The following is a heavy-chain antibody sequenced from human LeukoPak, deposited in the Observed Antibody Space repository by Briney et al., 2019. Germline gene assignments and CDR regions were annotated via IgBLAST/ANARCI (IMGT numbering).Heavy chain of an antibody. V-gene: IGHV3-21*01. Sequence: GGSLRLSCAASGFIFSSYCMNWVRQAPGKGLEWVSSISTSSSYIYYADSVKGRFTISRDNAKNSLYLQMNSLRADDTAVYYCARDRLRLGELPILNKKNNYFDYWGQGTLVTVSS. D-gene: IGHD3-16*01. CDR1: GFIFSSYC. CDR2: ISTSSSYI. J-gene: IGHJ4*02. CDR3: ARDRLRLGELPILNKKNNYFDY.